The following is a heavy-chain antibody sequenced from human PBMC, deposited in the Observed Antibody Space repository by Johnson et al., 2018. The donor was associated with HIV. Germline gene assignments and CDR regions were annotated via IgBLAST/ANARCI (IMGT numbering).Heavy chain of an antibody. CDR1: GLSFSNFG. J-gene: IGHJ3*02. D-gene: IGHD5-18*01. CDR3: AKGQGYSYDLSSPFDI. V-gene: IGHV3-9*01. Sequence: VQLVESGGGVVQPGKSLTLSCVGSGLSFSNFGIHWVRQAPGKGLEWVSGISWNSGIIGYADSVKGRFTITRDNAKNSLYLQMNSLRAEDTALYYCAKGQGYSYDLSSPFDIWGQGTMVTVSS. CDR2: ISWNSGII.